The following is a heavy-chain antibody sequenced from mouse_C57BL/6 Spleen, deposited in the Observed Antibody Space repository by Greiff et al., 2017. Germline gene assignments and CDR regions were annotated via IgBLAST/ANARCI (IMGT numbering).Heavy chain of an antibody. J-gene: IGHJ2*01. CDR3: ARYGNYYFDD. CDR2: IYPGDGDT. CDR1: GYEFSSYW. Sequence: QVQLQQSGAELVKPGASVKISCKASGYEFSSYWMYWVKQRPGKGLEWIGQIYPGDGDTNYNGKFKGKATLTADKTSSTAYTQHSSLTSEDSAVYFCARYGNYYFDDGGQGTPLTVSS. D-gene: IGHD1-1*01. V-gene: IGHV1-80*01.